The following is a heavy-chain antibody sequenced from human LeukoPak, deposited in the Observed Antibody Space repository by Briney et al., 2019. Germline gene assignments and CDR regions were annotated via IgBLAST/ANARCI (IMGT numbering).Heavy chain of an antibody. CDR1: GFTFSSSG. J-gene: IGHJ4*02. CDR3: ARAIAVAGTVEGFCDY. CDR2: IWYDGSNK. D-gene: IGHD6-19*01. V-gene: IGHV3-33*01. Sequence: HPGGSLRLSCAASGFTFSSSGMHWVRQAPGKGLEWVAVIWYDGSNKYYADSVKGRFTISRDNSKNTLYLQMNSLRAEDTAVYYCARAIAVAGTVEGFCDYWGQGTLVTVSS.